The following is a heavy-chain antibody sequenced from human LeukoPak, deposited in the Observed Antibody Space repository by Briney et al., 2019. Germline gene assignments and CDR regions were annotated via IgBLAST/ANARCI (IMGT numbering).Heavy chain of an antibody. CDR1: GFTFSYYW. CDR3: AHGSMYQLDY. CDR2: IIGGAGGT. V-gene: IGHV3-23*01. Sequence: GGSLRLSCAASGFTFSYYWMHWVRQAPGKGLEWVSGIIGGAGGTYYADSVKGRFTISRDNSKNTLYLQMNSLRAEDTAVYYCAHGSMYQLDYWGQGTLVTVSS. D-gene: IGHD2-2*01. J-gene: IGHJ4*02.